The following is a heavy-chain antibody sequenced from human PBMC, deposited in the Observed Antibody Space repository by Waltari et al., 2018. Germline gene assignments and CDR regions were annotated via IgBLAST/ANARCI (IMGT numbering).Heavy chain of an antibody. Sequence: QVQLQQWGAGLLKPSETLSLTCAVYGGSFSGYYWRWIRQPPGKGLEWIGEIDHSGSTNYSPSRKSRVTIARDTSKNQFALKLSFVTAADTAVYYCARGPRTYYDFWSGYFGNWFDPWGQGTLVTVSS. J-gene: IGHJ5*02. V-gene: IGHV4-34*01. CDR1: GGSFSGYY. D-gene: IGHD3-3*01. CDR3: ARGPRTYYDFWSGYFGNWFDP. CDR2: IDHSGST.